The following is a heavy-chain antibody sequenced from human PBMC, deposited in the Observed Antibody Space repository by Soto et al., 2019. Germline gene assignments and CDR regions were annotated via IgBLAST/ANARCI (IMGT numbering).Heavy chain of an antibody. D-gene: IGHD4-17*01. CDR1: GFTFSNAW. CDR2: IKSKTDGGTT. Sequence: EVQLVESGGGLVKPGGSLRLSCAASGFTFSNAWMSWVRQAPGKGLEWVGRIKSKTDGGTTDYAAPVKGRFTISRDDSKNTLYLQMNSLKTEDTAVSYCTTDRRDYGGNSVYYYYYRMDVWGQGTTVTVSS. V-gene: IGHV3-15*01. J-gene: IGHJ6*02. CDR3: TTDRRDYGGNSVYYYYYRMDV.